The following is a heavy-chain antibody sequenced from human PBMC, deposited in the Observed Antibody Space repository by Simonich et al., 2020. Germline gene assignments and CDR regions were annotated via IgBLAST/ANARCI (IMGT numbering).Heavy chain of an antibody. Sequence: EVQLVESGGGLVQPWGSLRLSCAASGFTFSSYWMHLVRQAQGKGRWLVYSMKREWRSTSYADSVKGRFTISRDNAKNTLYLQMNSLRAEATAVYYCASCNVGPAADAFDIWGQGTMVTVSS. V-gene: IGHV3-74*01. J-gene: IGHJ3*02. D-gene: IGHD2-2*01. CDR2: MKREWRST. CDR3: ASCNVGPAADAFDI. CDR1: GFTFSSYW.